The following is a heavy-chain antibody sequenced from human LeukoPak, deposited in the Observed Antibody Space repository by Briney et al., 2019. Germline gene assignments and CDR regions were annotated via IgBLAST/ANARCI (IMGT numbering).Heavy chain of an antibody. Sequence: PGGSLGLSCAASGFTFSSYSMNWVRQAPGKGLEWVSSISSSSSYIYYADSVKGRFTISRDNAKNSLYLQMNSLRAEDTAVYYCARDRVVVVAATLFDYWGQGTLVTVSS. V-gene: IGHV3-21*01. CDR2: ISSSSSYI. J-gene: IGHJ4*02. CDR1: GFTFSSYS. CDR3: ARDRVVVVAATLFDY. D-gene: IGHD2-15*01.